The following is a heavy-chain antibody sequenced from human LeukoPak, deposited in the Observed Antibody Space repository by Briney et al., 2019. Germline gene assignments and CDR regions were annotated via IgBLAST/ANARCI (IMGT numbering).Heavy chain of an antibody. CDR2: ISDDGGST. D-gene: IGHD6-6*01. CDR3: AKRVPYSSSSVYFDY. CDR1: GFIFRNFG. J-gene: IGHJ4*02. Sequence: GGSLSLSCSAPGFIFRNFGMNWVRQAPGKGLDWVSAISDDGGSTYYTDSVKGRFTISRDNSKNTLYLQMNSLKVEDAAVYFCAKRVPYSSSSVYFDYWGQGTLVTVSS. V-gene: IGHV3-23*01.